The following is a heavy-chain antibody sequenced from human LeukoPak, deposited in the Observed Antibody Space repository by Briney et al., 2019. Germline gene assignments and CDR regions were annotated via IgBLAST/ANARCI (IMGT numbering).Heavy chain of an antibody. Sequence: ASVKVSCKASGYTFTGYYMNWVRQAPGQGLEWMGRINPNTGGTNYAQNFQGSVTMTRDTSITTVYMELSRLRPDDTAVYYCARVGDGLNDGFDIWGQGTMVTVSS. CDR2: INPNTGGT. J-gene: IGHJ3*02. CDR1: GYTFTGYY. D-gene: IGHD5-24*01. V-gene: IGHV1-2*06. CDR3: ARVGDGLNDGFDI.